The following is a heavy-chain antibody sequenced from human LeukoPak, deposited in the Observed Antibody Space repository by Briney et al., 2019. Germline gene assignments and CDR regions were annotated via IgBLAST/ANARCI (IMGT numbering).Heavy chain of an antibody. D-gene: IGHD2-21*02. CDR3: ARVCDAQAYYYMDV. CDR1: GFTFSSYS. Sequence: PGGSLRLSCAASGFTFSSYSIIWVRQAPGMGLEWVSSINSNSRSIYYADSVKGRFTISRDNAKNSVSLQMNSLRDEDTAVYYCARVCDAQAYYYMDVWGKGTTVTVSS. V-gene: IGHV3-21*01. CDR2: INSNSRSI. J-gene: IGHJ6*03.